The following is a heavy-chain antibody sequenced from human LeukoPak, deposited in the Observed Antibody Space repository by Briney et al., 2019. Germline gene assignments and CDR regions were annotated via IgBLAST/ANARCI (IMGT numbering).Heavy chain of an antibody. CDR3: ARGKLLWFGEAASGFDP. D-gene: IGHD3-10*01. Sequence: KPSQTLSLTCTVSGGSINSGGHYWSWIRQHPGKGLEWIGYIYYSGSTYYNPSLKSRVTISVDTSKNQFSLKMSSVTAADTAVYYCARGKLLWFGEAASGFDPWGQGTLVTVSS. CDR1: GGSINSGGHY. CDR2: IYYSGST. J-gene: IGHJ5*02. V-gene: IGHV4-31*03.